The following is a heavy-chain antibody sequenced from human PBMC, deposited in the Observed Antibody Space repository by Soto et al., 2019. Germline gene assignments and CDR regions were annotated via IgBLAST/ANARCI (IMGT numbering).Heavy chain of an antibody. J-gene: IGHJ4*02. V-gene: IGHV3-21*01. CDR2: ISSSSSYI. CDR1: GFTFSSYS. D-gene: IGHD2-2*01. CDR3: ARDCSSTSCYVGGFNY. Sequence: EVQLVESGGGLVKPGGSLRLSCAASGFTFSSYSMNWVRQAPGKGLEWVSSISSSSSYIYYADSVKGRFTISRDNAKNSLYLQMHSLRAEETAVYYCARDCSSTSCYVGGFNYWGQGTLVTVSS.